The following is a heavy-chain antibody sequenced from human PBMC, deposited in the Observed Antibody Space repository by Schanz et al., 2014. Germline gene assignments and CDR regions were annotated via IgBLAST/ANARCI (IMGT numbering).Heavy chain of an antibody. CDR3: ARDLSSLIQGDV. V-gene: IGHV3-48*01. CDR1: GFNFANHA. D-gene: IGHD2-2*01. Sequence: VQLVESGGGVVQPERSLRLSCAASGFNFANHAIHWVRQAPEKGLEWVSYISSSSGTIYYADSVKGRFTISRDNAKNLLDLQMNGLRAEDTAVYFCARDLSSLIQGDVWGKGTTVTVSS. CDR2: ISSSSGTI. J-gene: IGHJ6*04.